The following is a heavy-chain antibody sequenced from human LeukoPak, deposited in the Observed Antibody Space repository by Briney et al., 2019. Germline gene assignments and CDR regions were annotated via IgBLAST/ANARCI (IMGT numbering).Heavy chain of an antibody. V-gene: IGHV4-59*08. CDR1: GGSIISCY. J-gene: IGHJ5*02. D-gene: IGHD6-6*01. CDR3: ASASIAARANWFDP. Sequence: SETLSLTCTVSGGSIISCYCNWIRQPPGKGLEWIGYIYSSGSANYSPSLKSRVTISVDTSKNQFSLKLSSVTAADTAVYYCASASIAARANWFDPWGQGTLVTVSS. CDR2: IYSSGSA.